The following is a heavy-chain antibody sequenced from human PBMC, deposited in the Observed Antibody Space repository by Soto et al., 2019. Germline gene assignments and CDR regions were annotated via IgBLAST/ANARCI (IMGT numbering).Heavy chain of an antibody. CDR3: ARDTLGGAYNFWH. CDR2: ISSGGST. V-gene: IGHV3-66*01. CDR1: GFTVSSYY. D-gene: IGHD3-3*01. Sequence: EVQLVESGGGLVQPGGSLRLSCAASGFTVSSYYMTWVRQAPGQGLEWVSVISSGGSTYYADSVEGRFTISRDNSKNTLYLQMNRLRADDTAVYYCARDTLGGAYNFWHGGQGTLVTVSS. J-gene: IGHJ4*02.